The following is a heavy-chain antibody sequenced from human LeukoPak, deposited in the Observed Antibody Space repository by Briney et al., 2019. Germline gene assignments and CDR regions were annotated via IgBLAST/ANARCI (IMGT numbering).Heavy chain of an antibody. CDR3: ARDCIGCLGFDY. V-gene: IGHV1-18*01. CDR1: GYTFTNYG. J-gene: IGHJ4*02. CDR2: VSAYADDT. Sequence: ASVKVSCKASGYTFTNYGISWVRQAPGQGLEWMGWVSAYADDTNYVQKFRGRITMTTGTSTSTAYMELRSLRSDDTAVYYCARDCIGCLGFDYWGQGTLVTVSS. D-gene: IGHD5/OR15-5a*01.